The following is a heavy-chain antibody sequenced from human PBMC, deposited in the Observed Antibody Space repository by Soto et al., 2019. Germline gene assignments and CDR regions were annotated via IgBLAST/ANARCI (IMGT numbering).Heavy chain of an antibody. D-gene: IGHD6-19*01. CDR3: ARDVAGGWFDP. J-gene: IGHJ5*02. V-gene: IGHV4-59*01. CDR2: XYXSXXX. CDR1: GGSISSYY. Sequence: SEPLSLTCTVAGGSISSYYWSWIRQHPGKGLEXIXXXYXSXXXNXXXXLKSRVTISVDTSKNQFSLKLSSVTAADTAVYYCARDVAGGWFDPWGQGTLVTVSS.